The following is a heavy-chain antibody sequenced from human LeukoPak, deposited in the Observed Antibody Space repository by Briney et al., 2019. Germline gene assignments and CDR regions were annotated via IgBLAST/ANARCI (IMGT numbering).Heavy chain of an antibody. CDR2: INPNNGGT. V-gene: IGHV1-2*02. Sequence: ASVKVSCKASGYTFTGYYIHWVRQAPGQGLEWMGWINPNNGGTSYAQKFQGRVTMTRDTSISTAYMELNRLTSDDTAVYYCARDKHTGYETFDYWGQGTPVTV. CDR3: ARDKHTGYETFDY. J-gene: IGHJ4*02. CDR1: GYTFTGYY. D-gene: IGHD5-12*01.